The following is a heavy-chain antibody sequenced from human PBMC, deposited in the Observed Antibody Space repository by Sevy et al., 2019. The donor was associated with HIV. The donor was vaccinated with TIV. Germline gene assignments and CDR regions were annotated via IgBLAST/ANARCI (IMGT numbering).Heavy chain of an antibody. Sequence: SDTLSLTCTVSGGSISSLYWNWIRQPPGKGLEWIANIYYNGHINYNPSLKSRVTLSLDTSKNQFSLRLSSVTAADTAMYYCAGENAWGRGYSWGQGTPVTVSS. CDR3: AGENAWGRGYS. D-gene: IGHD1-26*01. CDR2: IYYNGHI. V-gene: IGHV4-59*08. J-gene: IGHJ4*02. CDR1: GGSISSLY.